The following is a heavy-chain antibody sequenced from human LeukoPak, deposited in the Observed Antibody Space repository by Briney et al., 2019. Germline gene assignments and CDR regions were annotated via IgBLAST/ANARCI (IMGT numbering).Heavy chain of an antibody. J-gene: IGHJ4*02. Sequence: PSETLSLTCAVYGGSFSGYYWGWVRQAPGKGLEWIGSIDRSGSTNYNPSLKSRVTISVDTSKNQFSLNVSSVTAADTAVYYCARGPPRYSSYWGQGTLVIVSS. V-gene: IGHV4-34*01. CDR1: GGSFSGYY. CDR2: IDRSGST. CDR3: ARGPPRYSSY. D-gene: IGHD5-18*01.